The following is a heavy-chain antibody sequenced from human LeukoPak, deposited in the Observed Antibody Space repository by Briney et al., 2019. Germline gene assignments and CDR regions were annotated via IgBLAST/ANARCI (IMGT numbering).Heavy chain of an antibody. CDR3: ARGENYYYGMDV. V-gene: IGHV4-30-4*01. CDR1: GGSISSGDYY. J-gene: IGHJ6*04. Sequence: SQTLSLTCTVSGGSISSGDYYWSWIRQPPGKGLEWIGYIYYSGSTYYNPSLKSRVTISVDTSKNQFSLKLSSVTAADTAEYYCARGENYYYGMDVWGKGTTVTVSS. CDR2: IYYSGST.